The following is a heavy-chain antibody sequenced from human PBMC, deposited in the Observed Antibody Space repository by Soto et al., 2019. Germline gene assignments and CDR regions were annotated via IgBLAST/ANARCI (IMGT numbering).Heavy chain of an antibody. D-gene: IGHD3-10*01. V-gene: IGHV4-34*01. J-gene: IGHJ6*02. CDR1: GGSFSGYY. CDR2: INHSGST. Sequence: QVQLQQWGAGLLKPSETLSLTCAVYGGSFSGYYWSWIRQPPGKGLEWIGEINHSGSTNYNPSLKTRVTISVDTSKYQFSLELSSVAAADTAVYYCARVHGGSGSYPYYGMDVWGQGTTVTVSS. CDR3: ARVHGGSGSYPYYGMDV.